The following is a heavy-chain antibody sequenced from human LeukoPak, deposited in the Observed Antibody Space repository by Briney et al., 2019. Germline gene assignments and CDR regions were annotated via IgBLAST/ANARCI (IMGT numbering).Heavy chain of an antibody. Sequence: GGSLRLSCAASGFIFSDYYMSWMRQAPGKGLEWLSYIDGSSSRTNYADSVKGRFTISRDNVKDSLYLQMNSLRTEDTAVYFCARRGTDYCTPSSCHPNWFAPWGQGTQVTGSS. D-gene: IGHD4-11*01. CDR1: GFIFSDYY. CDR2: IDGSSSRT. J-gene: IGHJ5*02. CDR3: ARRGTDYCTPSSCHPNWFAP. V-gene: IGHV3-11*03.